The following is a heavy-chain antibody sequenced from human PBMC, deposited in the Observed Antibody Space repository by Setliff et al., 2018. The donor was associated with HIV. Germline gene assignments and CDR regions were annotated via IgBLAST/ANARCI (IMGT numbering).Heavy chain of an antibody. V-gene: IGHV4-39*07. CDR1: GDSISSSSYY. D-gene: IGHD6-6*01. CDR3: ARAQIAARRPFDS. J-gene: IGHJ4*02. Sequence: SETLSLTCSVSGDSISSSSYYWDWIRQPPGKGLEWIGEINHSGNTHYDPSLKSRLTISIDTSKKQFSLKLTSVTAADAATYFCARAQIAARRPFDSWGQGTLVTVSS. CDR2: INHSGNT.